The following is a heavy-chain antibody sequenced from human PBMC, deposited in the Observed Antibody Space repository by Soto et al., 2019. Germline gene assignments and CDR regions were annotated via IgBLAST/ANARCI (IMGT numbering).Heavy chain of an antibody. V-gene: IGHV5-51*01. CDR2: IYPGDSDT. CDR3: ARHISEWQQLGGRFDP. CDR1: GYSFTSYW. D-gene: IGHD6-13*01. J-gene: IGHJ5*02. Sequence: PGESLKISCKGSGYSFTSYWIGWVRQMPGKGLEWMGIIYPGDSDTRYSPSFQGQVTISADKSISTAYLQWSSLKASDTAMYYCARHISEWQQLGGRFDPWGQGILVTVSS.